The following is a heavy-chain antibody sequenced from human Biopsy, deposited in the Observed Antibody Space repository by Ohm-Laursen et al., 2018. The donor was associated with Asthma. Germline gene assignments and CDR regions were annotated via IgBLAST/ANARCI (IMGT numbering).Heavy chain of an antibody. Sequence: SVKVSCTSSGYTFNSAGITWVRQAPGQGLEWMGWISVYNGNTKVAQKLQDRVTMITDTSTSTAYMELRSLRSDDTAVYFRARAVDYSHYYGIDVWGQGTTVTVS. CDR2: ISVYNGNT. J-gene: IGHJ6*02. V-gene: IGHV1-18*01. D-gene: IGHD3-10*01. CDR1: GYTFNSAG. CDR3: ARAVDYSHYYGIDV.